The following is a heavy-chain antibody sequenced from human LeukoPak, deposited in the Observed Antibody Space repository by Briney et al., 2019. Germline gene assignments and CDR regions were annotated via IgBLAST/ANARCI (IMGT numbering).Heavy chain of an antibody. Sequence: SETLSLTCTVSGYSISSGYYWGWIRQPPGKGLEWIGSIYHSGSTYYNLYLKSRVTISVDTSKNQFTLKLSSVTAADTAVYYCAAYCGGDCYSDTNFDYWGQGTLVTVSS. CDR1: GYSISSGYY. J-gene: IGHJ4*02. CDR2: IYHSGST. CDR3: AAYCGGDCYSDTNFDY. V-gene: IGHV4-38-2*02. D-gene: IGHD2-21*01.